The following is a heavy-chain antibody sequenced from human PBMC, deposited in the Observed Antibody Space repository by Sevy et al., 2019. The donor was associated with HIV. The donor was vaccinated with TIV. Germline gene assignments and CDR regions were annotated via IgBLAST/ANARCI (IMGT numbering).Heavy chain of an antibody. V-gene: IGHV3-49*04. CDR2: LKSRGYGGTI. CDR1: GFTFGDYA. Sequence: GGSLRLSCTASGFTFGDYAVSWVRQAPGKGLEWVAFLKSRGYGGTIDHAASVKGRFTISRDDSKSIAYLQMNDLRTEDTAVYYCTRWKGAKSIFDYWGQGALVTVSS. CDR3: TRWKGAKSIFDY. D-gene: IGHD1-1*01. J-gene: IGHJ4*02.